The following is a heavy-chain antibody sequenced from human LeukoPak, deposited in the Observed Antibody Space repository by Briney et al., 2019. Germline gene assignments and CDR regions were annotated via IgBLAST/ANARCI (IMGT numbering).Heavy chain of an antibody. J-gene: IGHJ4*02. CDR1: GFSFSRHW. CDR3: AKGIITFDY. D-gene: IGHD5-24*01. V-gene: IGHV3-23*01. Sequence: PGGSLRLSCAASGFSFSRHWMHWVRQAPGKGLEWVSAISGSGGSTYYADSVKGRFTISGDNSKNTLYLQMNSLRAEDTAVYYCAKGIITFDYWGQGTLVTVSS. CDR2: ISGSGGST.